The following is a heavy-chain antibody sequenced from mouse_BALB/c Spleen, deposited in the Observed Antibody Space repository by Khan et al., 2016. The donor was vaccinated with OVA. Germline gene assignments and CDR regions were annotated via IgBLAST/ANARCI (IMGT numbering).Heavy chain of an antibody. J-gene: IGHJ3*01. V-gene: IGHV1S137*01. CDR3: TRGGGGNRFAY. CDR2: ISTYYGDA. CDR1: GYTFTDFT. Sequence: QVQLKQSGAELVRPGVSVKISCKGSGYTFTDFTMHWVKQSHAMSLEWIGVISTYYGDATYNQKFKDKATMTVDKSSSTAYMELARLTSEDSAIDYCTRGGGGNRFAYWGQVTLVTVSA.